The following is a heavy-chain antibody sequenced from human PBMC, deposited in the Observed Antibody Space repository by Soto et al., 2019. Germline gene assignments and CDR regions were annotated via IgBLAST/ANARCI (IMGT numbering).Heavy chain of an antibody. CDR1: RFTFSSYG. CDR3: AKGCQRFPSLRGNAFDI. V-gene: IGHV3-30*18. D-gene: IGHD3-16*01. J-gene: IGHJ3*02. Sequence: QVQLVESGGGVVQPGTSLRLSCAASRFTFSSYGMHWVRQAPGEGLEWVAVISYDGSNKYYADSVKGRFTISRDSSKNTLYLQMHSLRPEDTAVYYCAKGCQRFPSLRGNAFDIWGQGTMVTVSS. CDR2: ISYDGSNK.